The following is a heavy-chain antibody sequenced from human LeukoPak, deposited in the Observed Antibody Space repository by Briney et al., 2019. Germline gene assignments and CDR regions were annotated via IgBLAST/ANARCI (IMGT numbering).Heavy chain of an antibody. CDR3: ARVRCSGGSCPYYYYYYYMDV. Sequence: PSETLSLTCTVSGGSISSSSYYWGWIRQPPGKGLEWIGSIYYSGSTYYNPSLQSRVTISIDTSKNQFSLKLRFVTAADTAVYYCARVRCSGGSCPYYYYYYYMDVRGKGTTVTVSS. J-gene: IGHJ6*03. CDR1: GGSISSSSYY. D-gene: IGHD2-15*01. CDR2: IYYSGST. V-gene: IGHV4-39*07.